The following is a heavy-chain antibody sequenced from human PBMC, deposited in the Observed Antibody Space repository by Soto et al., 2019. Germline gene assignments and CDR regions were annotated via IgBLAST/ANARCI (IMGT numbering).Heavy chain of an antibody. V-gene: IGHV1-18*04. Sequence: ASVKVCCKASGYTFSAYYMHWVRQATGQGREWMGWITAYNDNTNYAQKVQGRAILTIDRSTTTGYMELRRPRSDDTAVYYCARGQIQSDFDYWGQGTLVTVSS. CDR3: ARGQIQSDFDY. CDR2: ITAYNDNT. CDR1: GYTFSAYY. D-gene: IGHD3-3*01. J-gene: IGHJ4*02.